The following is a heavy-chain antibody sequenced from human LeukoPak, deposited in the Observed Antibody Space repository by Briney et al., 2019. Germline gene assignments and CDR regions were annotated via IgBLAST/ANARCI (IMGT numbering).Heavy chain of an antibody. CDR3: ARDLSIAARPGLDY. Sequence: QTGGSLRLSCAASGFTFSSYAMHWVRQAPGKGLEWVAVISYDGSNKYYADSVKGRFTISRDNSKNTLYLQMNSLRAEDTAVYYCARDLSIAARPGLDYWGQGTLVTVSS. CDR2: ISYDGSNK. J-gene: IGHJ4*02. D-gene: IGHD6-6*01. V-gene: IGHV3-30-3*01. CDR1: GFTFSSYA.